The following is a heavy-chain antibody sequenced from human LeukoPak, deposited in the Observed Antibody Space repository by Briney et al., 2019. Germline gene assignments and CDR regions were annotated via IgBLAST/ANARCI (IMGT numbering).Heavy chain of an antibody. Sequence: GGSLRLSCAASGFIFSSYWMSWVRQAPGKGLEWVSGISWNSGSIGYADSVKGRFTISRDNAKNSLYLQMNSLRAEDMALYYCAKGGPGTEDLSSWGQGTMVTVSS. D-gene: IGHD6-13*01. CDR1: GFIFSSYW. CDR3: AKGGPGTEDLSS. CDR2: ISWNSGSI. V-gene: IGHV3-9*03. J-gene: IGHJ3*01.